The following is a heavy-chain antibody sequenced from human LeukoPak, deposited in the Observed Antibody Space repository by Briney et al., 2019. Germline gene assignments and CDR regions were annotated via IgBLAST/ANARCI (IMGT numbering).Heavy chain of an antibody. D-gene: IGHD3/OR15-3a*01. CDR3: ARRAGTGGRDYFDY. J-gene: IGHJ4*02. CDR1: DGSISNYY. V-gene: IGHV4-59*08. Sequence: SETLSLTCTVSDGSISNYYWNCIRQPPGKGLEWIGYIYFTGSTHYNPSLNSRVTISLDTSKNQFSLKLSSVTAADTAVYYCARRAGTGGRDYFDYWGQGTLVTVSS. CDR2: IYFTGST.